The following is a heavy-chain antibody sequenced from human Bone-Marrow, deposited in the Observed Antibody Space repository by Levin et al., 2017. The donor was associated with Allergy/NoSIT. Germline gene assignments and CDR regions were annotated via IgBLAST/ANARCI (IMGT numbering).Heavy chain of an antibody. D-gene: IGHD1-26*01. J-gene: IGHJ4*02. CDR1: GFTFSNYT. Sequence: PGGSLRLSCAGSGFTFSNYTMSWVRQAPGKGLEWVSLVSRTSSFIFNADSVTGRFTISRDNARNSVSLQMHSLKVDDTALYYCARGEVGATDYWGQGILVTVSS. CDR2: VSRTSSFI. V-gene: IGHV3-21*01. CDR3: ARGEVGATDY.